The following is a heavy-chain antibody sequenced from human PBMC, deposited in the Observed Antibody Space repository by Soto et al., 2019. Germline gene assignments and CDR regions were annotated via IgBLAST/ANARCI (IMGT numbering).Heavy chain of an antibody. CDR3: ARVYLGAGVGSGRYFDY. CDR2: IYHSGST. D-gene: IGHD3-10*01. V-gene: IGHV4-30-2*01. Sequence: SETLSLTCAVSGGSISSGGYSWSWIRQPPGKGLEWIGYIYHSGSTYYNPSLKSRVTISVDRSKNQFSLKLSSVTAADTAVYYCARVYLGAGVGSGRYFDYWGQGTLVTAPQ. J-gene: IGHJ4*02. CDR1: GGSISSGGYS.